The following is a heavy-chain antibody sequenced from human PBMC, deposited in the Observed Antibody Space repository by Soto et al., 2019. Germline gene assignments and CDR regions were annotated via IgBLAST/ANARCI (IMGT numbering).Heavy chain of an antibody. J-gene: IGHJ4*02. Sequence: QLQLQESGSGLVKPSQTLSLTCAFSGGSISSGGYSWSWIRQPPGKSLEWIGYVYHSGSTYYNPSIKSRVTISVDRSKKQFSLKLSSVTAADTAVYYCARGQVVAAQHWGQGPLVTVSS. CDR1: GGSISSGGYS. CDR3: ARGQVVAAQH. V-gene: IGHV4-30-2*01. CDR2: VYHSGST. D-gene: IGHD2-15*01.